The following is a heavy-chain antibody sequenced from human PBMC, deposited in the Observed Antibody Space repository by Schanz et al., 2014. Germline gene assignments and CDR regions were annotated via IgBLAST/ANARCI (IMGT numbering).Heavy chain of an antibody. CDR3: ARGGYSSGWCDRDIAHFDY. CDR2: ISAYNDNT. D-gene: IGHD6-19*01. J-gene: IGHJ4*02. V-gene: IGHV1-18*01. Sequence: QVQVVQSGAEVKKPGASVKVSCKAPGYTSTDYGINWVRQAPGQGLEWMGWISAYNDNTSYARKLQGRVTMTTDTSTSAANMELRSLRSDDTAVYSCARGGYSSGWCDRDIAHFDYWGQGTLVTVSS. CDR1: GYTSTDYG.